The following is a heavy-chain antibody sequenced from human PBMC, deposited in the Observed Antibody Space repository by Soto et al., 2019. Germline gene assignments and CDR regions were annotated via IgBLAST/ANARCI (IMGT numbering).Heavy chain of an antibody. J-gene: IGHJ5*02. V-gene: IGHV3-21*01. CDR3: ARASAGCFDP. CDR2: ISSSSSYI. CDR1: GFTFSSYS. Sequence: EVQLVESGGGLVKHGGSLRLSCAASGFTFSSYSMNWVRQAPGKGLEWVSSISSSSSYIYYADSVKCRFTISSDNANNSLSLQMNSMRAEDTAVYYWARASAGCFDPWGEGTLVTVSS.